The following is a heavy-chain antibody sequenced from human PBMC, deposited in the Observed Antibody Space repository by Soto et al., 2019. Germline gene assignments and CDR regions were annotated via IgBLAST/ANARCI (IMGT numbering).Heavy chain of an antibody. CDR2: IYYSDIT. V-gene: IGHV4-59*11. CDR1: GGSISSHY. Sequence: SETLSLTCTVSGGSISSHYWSWIRQPPGKGLEWIGLIYYSDITYYNPSLKGRVTISMDTSKNQFSLKLSSVTAADTAVYYCARTGSGYYDSSGYLYWGQGTLVTVSS. J-gene: IGHJ4*02. CDR3: ARTGSGYYDSSGYLY. D-gene: IGHD3-22*01.